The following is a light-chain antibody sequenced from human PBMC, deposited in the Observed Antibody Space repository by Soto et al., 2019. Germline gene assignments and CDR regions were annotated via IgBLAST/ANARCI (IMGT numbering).Light chain of an antibody. CDR1: QSVSSSY. CDR3: QQYGSSPYT. Sequence: EILLTQSPGTLSLSPGEGATLSCRASQSVSSSYLAWFQQKPGRAPRLLIYGASSRATGIPDRFSGSGSGTDFTLTISRLEPEDCAVYFCQQYGSSPYTFGQGTKLEI. CDR2: GAS. J-gene: IGKJ2*01. V-gene: IGKV3-20*01.